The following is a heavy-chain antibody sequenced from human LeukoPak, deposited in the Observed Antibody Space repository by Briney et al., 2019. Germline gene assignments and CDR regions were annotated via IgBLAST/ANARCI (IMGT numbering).Heavy chain of an antibody. CDR3: ARDSRGYPY. D-gene: IGHD3-22*01. Sequence: GRSLRLSCAASTLTLSNYLMTCDRHAQGNGLEWVANINQDGREKNYVDSVKGRFTISRDNAKNSLYLEMNSLRAEDMGVYYCARDSRGYPYWGQGTLVTVSS. CDR1: TLTLSNYL. CDR2: INQDGREK. V-gene: IGHV3-7*03. J-gene: IGHJ4*02.